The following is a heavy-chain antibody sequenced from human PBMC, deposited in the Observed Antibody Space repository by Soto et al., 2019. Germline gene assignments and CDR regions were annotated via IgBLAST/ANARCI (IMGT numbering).Heavy chain of an antibody. D-gene: IGHD3-10*01. V-gene: IGHV2-5*02. CDR1: GFSLSTSGVG. J-gene: IGHJ4*02. CDR3: ANVWFGELSFDY. Sequence: QITLKESGPPLVKPTQTLTLTCTFSGFSLSTSGVGVGWIRQPPGKALEWLALIYWDDDKRYSPSLKSRLTITKDTSKNQVVLTMTNMDPVDTATYYCANVWFGELSFDYWGQGTLVTVSS. CDR2: IYWDDDK.